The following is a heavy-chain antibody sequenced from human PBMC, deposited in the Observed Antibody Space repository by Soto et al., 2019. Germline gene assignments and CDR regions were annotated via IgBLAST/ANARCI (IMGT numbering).Heavy chain of an antibody. CDR3: ARESSSPNYYYYGMDV. CDR2: IIPLLNTP. V-gene: IGHV1-69*01. D-gene: IGHD6-6*01. Sequence: QVQLVQSGAEVKKPGSSVKVSCRASGGTFSSYAVSWVRQAPGQGLEWMGVIIPLLNTPKYVEKFQGRGRITADAAATTAYLELSSLTSEDTAVYDCARESSSPNYYYYGMDVWGQGTTVTVSS. CDR1: GGTFSSYA. J-gene: IGHJ6*02.